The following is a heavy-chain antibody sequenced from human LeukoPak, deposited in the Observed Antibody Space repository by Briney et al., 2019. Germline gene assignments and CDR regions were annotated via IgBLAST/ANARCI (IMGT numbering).Heavy chain of an antibody. V-gene: IGHV3-53*01. CDR3: TTIMTIVTHNFDY. CDR2: ISSGGST. CDR1: GFTVSSNY. Sequence: GGSLRLSCAASGFTVSSNYMSWVRQAPGKGLEWVSVISSGGSTYYADSVQGRFTISRDNSKNTLYLQMNSLRAEDTAVYYCTTIMTIVTHNFDYWGQGTLSPSPQ. J-gene: IGHJ4*02. D-gene: IGHD4/OR15-4a*01.